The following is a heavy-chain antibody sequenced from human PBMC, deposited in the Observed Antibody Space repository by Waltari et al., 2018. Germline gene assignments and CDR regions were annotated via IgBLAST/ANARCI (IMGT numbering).Heavy chain of an antibody. J-gene: IGHJ4*02. Sequence: QVQLVQSGAEVPRPGAAVKVSCKACGYTVTDFSMHWVRQAPGQGLEWMGIINPSGGGTTYTQKFQNRVTMTRDTSTNTVYMELSSLRSEDTAVYYCARAGTTLIWGVAEWGQGTLVTVSS. CDR1: GYTVTDFS. CDR3: ARAGTTLIWGVAE. D-gene: IGHD3-10*01. CDR2: INPSGGGT. V-gene: IGHV1-46*01.